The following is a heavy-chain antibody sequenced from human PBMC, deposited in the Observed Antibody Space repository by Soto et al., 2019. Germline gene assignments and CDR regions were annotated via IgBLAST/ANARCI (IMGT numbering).Heavy chain of an antibody. CDR1: GFTFSTYV. CDR3: AKDFTYYFDRSGYALGIDY. D-gene: IGHD3-22*01. V-gene: IGHV3-23*01. J-gene: IGHJ4*02. Sequence: EVRLLESGGGLVQPGGSQRLACTAPGFTFSTYVMSWVRQAPGKGLEWVSSITGAGTSTYYADSVKGRFTISRDNSKRTLYLQMNSLRVDDTAVYYCAKDFTYYFDRSGYALGIDYWGQGTLVSVSS. CDR2: ITGAGTST.